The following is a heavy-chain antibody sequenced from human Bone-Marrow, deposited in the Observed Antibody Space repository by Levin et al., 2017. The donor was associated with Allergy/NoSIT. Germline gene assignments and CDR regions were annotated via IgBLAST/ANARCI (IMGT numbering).Heavy chain of an antibody. Sequence: PGGSLRLSCAASGFTFSSYDMHWVRQATGKGLEWVSAIGTAGDTYYPGSVKGRFTISRENAKNSLYLQMNSLRAGDTAVYYCARASGYYDFWSGYRYGMDVWGQGTTVTVSS. CDR2: IGTAGDT. CDR1: GFTFSSYD. D-gene: IGHD3-3*01. V-gene: IGHV3-13*01. CDR3: ARASGYYDFWSGYRYGMDV. J-gene: IGHJ6*02.